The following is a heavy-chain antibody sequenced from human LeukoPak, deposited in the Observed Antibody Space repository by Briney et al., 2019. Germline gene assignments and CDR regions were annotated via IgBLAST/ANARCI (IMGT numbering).Heavy chain of an antibody. CDR1: GFTFSSYG. CDR3: AKDSRPYYYDSSGYPNY. Sequence: GGAPGVSCAAAGFTFSSYGMHWVRQAPGKGLEWVAFLRDDGSNKYYADSVKGRFTISRDNSKNTLYLQMNSLRAEDTAVYYCAKDSRPYYYDSSGYPNYWGQGTLVTVSS. J-gene: IGHJ4*02. V-gene: IGHV3-30*02. CDR2: LRDDGSNK. D-gene: IGHD3-22*01.